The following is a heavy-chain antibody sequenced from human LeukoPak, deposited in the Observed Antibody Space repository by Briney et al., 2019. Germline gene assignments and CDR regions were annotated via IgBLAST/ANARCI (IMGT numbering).Heavy chain of an antibody. CDR2: ITSFGSDI. D-gene: IGHD3-3*01. CDR1: GFTFSSYS. J-gene: IGHJ6*03. V-gene: IGHV3-21*01. Sequence: GGSLRLSCAASGFTFSSYSMKWVRQAPGKGLEWVSSITSFGSDIYYADSVKGRFTISRDDGKNSLYLQMNSLGAEDSAVYYCARAHDFWSGYGGNYMDVWGKGTTVTVSS. CDR3: ARAHDFWSGYGGNYMDV.